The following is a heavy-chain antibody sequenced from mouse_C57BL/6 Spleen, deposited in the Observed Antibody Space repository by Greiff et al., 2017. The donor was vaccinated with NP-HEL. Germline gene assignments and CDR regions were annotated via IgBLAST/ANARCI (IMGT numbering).Heavy chain of an antibody. D-gene: IGHD1-1*01. Sequence: QVQLQQSGAELVKPGASVKISCKASGYAFSSYWMNWVKQRPGKGLEWIGQIYPGDGDTNYNGKFKGKATLTADKSSSTAYMQLSILTSEDSAVYFCARFHYYGSSYFDYWGQGTTLTVSS. J-gene: IGHJ2*01. V-gene: IGHV1-80*01. CDR2: IYPGDGDT. CDR1: GYAFSSYW. CDR3: ARFHYYGSSYFDY.